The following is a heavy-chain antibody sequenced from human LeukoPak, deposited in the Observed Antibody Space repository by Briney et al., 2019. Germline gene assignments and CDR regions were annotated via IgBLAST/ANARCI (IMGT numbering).Heavy chain of an antibody. CDR3: AKDGSLDY. D-gene: IGHD2-15*01. J-gene: IGHJ4*02. V-gene: IGHV3-30*18. CDR2: ISYDGSNK. CDR1: GFTFSSYG. Sequence: GGSLRLSCAASGFTFSSYGMHWVRQAPGKGLEWVTVISYDGSNKYYADSVKGRFTISRDNSKNTLYLQMNSLRAEDTAVYYCAKDGSLDYWGQGTLVTVSS.